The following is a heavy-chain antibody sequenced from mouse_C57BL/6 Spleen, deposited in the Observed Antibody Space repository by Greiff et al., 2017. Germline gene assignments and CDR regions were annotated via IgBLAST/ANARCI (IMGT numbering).Heavy chain of an antibody. V-gene: IGHV1-69*01. J-gene: IGHJ4*01. D-gene: IGHD2-3*01. CDR1: GYTFTSYW. Sequence: QVQLQQPGAELVMPGASVKLSCKASGYTFTSYWMPWVNQRPGQGLEWIGEIDPSASYTNYNQKFKGKSTLTVDKSSSTAYMQLSGLTSEDSAVYYCARSPYDNYAMDYWGQGTSVTVSS. CDR2: IDPSASYT. CDR3: ARSPYDNYAMDY.